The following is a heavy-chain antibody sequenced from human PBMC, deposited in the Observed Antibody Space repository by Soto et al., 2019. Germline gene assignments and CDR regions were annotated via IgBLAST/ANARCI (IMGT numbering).Heavy chain of an antibody. CDR1: GFTFSSYA. CDR2: ISYDGSNK. V-gene: IGHV3-30-3*01. D-gene: IGHD2-2*02. Sequence: QVQLVESGGGVVQPGRSLRLSCAASGFTFSSYAMHWVRQAPGKGLEWVAVISYDGSNKYYADSVKGRFTISRDNSKNTLYLQMNSLRAEDTAVYYCARVADIVVVTAAINYYGMDVWGQGTTVTVSS. CDR3: ARVADIVVVTAAINYYGMDV. J-gene: IGHJ6*02.